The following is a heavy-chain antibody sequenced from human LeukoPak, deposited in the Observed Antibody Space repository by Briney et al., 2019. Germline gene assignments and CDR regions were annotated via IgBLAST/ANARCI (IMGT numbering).Heavy chain of an antibody. Sequence: SVKVSCKASGHTFSSYAISWVRHPPRQGLEWMGRIIPIFGTANYAQKFQGRVTITTDESTSTAYMELSSLRSEDTAVYYCARERGYSYGYPDYWGQGTLVTVSA. V-gene: IGHV1-69*05. J-gene: IGHJ4*02. CDR3: ARERGYSYGYPDY. D-gene: IGHD5-18*01. CDR2: IIPIFGTA. CDR1: GHTFSSYA.